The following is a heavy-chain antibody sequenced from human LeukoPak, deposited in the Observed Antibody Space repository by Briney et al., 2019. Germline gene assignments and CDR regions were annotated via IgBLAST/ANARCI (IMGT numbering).Heavy chain of an antibody. V-gene: IGHV3-21*01. CDR2: ISSSSSYI. J-gene: IGHJ4*02. CDR1: GLTFSSYS. Sequence: GGSLRLSCAASGLTFSSYSMNWVRQAPGKGLEWVSSISSSSSYIYYADSVKGRFTISRDNAKNSLYLQMNSLRAEDTAVYYCARDYSGYDLFDYWGQGTLVTVSS. CDR3: ARDYSGYDLFDY. D-gene: IGHD5-12*01.